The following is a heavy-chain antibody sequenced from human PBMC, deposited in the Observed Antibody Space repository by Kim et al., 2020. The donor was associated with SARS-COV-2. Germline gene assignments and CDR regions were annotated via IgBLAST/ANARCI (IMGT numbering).Heavy chain of an antibody. V-gene: IGHV1-18*01. J-gene: IGHJ4*02. D-gene: IGHD6-13*01. CDR3: ARVPRKQQLGNY. Sequence: YAQKLQGRVTMTTDTSTSTAYMELRSLRSDDTAVYYCARVPRKQQLGNYWGQGTLVTVSS.